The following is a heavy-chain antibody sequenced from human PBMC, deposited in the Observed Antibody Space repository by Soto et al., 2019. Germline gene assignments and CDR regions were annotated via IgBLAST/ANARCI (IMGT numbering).Heavy chain of an antibody. J-gene: IGHJ4*02. CDR1: GGSFSGYY. V-gene: IGHV4-34*01. CDR3: ARGLRYCSGGSCYYFDY. CDR2: INHSGST. D-gene: IGHD2-15*01. Sequence: SETLSLTCAVYGGSFSGYYWSWIRQPPGKGLEWIGEINHSGSTNYNPALKSRVTISVDTSKNQFSLKLSSVTAADTAVYYCARGLRYCSGGSCYYFDYWGQGTLVTVSS.